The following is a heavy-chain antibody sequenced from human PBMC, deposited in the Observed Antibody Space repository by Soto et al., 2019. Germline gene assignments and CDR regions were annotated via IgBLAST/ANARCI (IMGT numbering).Heavy chain of an antibody. CDR3: ATDVTTVVTRDSVR. D-gene: IGHD3-22*01. CDR2: IYYIGST. J-gene: IGHJ4*02. CDR1: GGSISSGGYY. V-gene: IGHV4-31*03. Sequence: SETLSLTCTVSGGSISSGGYYWNWIRQHPGKGLEWIGYIYYIGSTYYNPSLKSRVTISLDTSKNQFSLKLSSLRSEDTAVYYCATDVTTVVTRDSVRWGQGTLVTVSS.